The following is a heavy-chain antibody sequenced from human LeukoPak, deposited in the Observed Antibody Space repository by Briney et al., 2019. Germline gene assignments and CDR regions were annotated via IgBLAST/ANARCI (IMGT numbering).Heavy chain of an antibody. J-gene: IGHJ4*02. V-gene: IGHV3-74*03. Sequence: PGGSLRLSCAASGFTFSHYWIHWVRQAPGKGLVWVSRISGDATNTAYADSVKGRFTISRDNAKNTVYLQMDGLRVDDTAVYYCARDSATAYGDYLLSWGQGNLVIVSS. D-gene: IGHD4-17*01. CDR1: GFTFSHYW. CDR2: ISGDATNT. CDR3: ARDSATAYGDYLLS.